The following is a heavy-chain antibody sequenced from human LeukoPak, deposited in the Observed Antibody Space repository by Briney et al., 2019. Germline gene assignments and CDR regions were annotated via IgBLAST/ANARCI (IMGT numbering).Heavy chain of an antibody. CDR2: ISYDGSNK. Sequence: GRSLRLSCAASGFTFSSYGMHWVRQAPGKGLEWVAVISYDGSNKYYADSVKGRFTISRDNSKNTLYLQMSSLRAEDTAVYYCAKVSEGLATVSNFDYWGQGTLVTVSS. D-gene: IGHD6-19*01. CDR3: AKVSEGLATVSNFDY. V-gene: IGHV3-30*18. J-gene: IGHJ4*02. CDR1: GFTFSSYG.